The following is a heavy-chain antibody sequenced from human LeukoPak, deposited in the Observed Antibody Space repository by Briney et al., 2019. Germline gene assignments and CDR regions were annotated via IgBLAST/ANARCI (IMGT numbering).Heavy chain of an antibody. CDR1: GYTFTGYY. Sequence: ASVKVSCKASGYTFTGYYMHWVRQAPGQGLGWMGWINPNSGGTNYAQKFQGRVTMTRDTSISTAYMELSRLRSDDTAVYYCARDPAITMVRGVQFDYWGQGTLVTVSS. J-gene: IGHJ4*02. D-gene: IGHD3-10*01. CDR2: INPNSGGT. CDR3: ARDPAITMVRGVQFDY. V-gene: IGHV1-2*02.